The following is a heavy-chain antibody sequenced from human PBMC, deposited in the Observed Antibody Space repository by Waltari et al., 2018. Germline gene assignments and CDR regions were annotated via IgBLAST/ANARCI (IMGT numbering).Heavy chain of an antibody. Sequence: WIRQPPGKGLEWIGSIYHSGSTYYNPSLKSRVTISVDTSKNQFSLKLSSVTAADTAVYYCASDRYSSGSSHDYWGQGTLVTVSS. D-gene: IGHD6-19*01. J-gene: IGHJ4*02. CDR2: IYHSGST. CDR3: ASDRYSSGSSHDY. V-gene: IGHV4-38-2*01.